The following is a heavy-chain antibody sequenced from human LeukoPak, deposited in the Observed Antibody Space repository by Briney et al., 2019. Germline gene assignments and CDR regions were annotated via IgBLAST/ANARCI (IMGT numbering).Heavy chain of an antibody. J-gene: IGHJ4*02. CDR1: GFTFRDFA. V-gene: IGHV3-23*01. CDR2: ISGDAHST. Sequence: PGESLKISCAASGFTFRDFAMSWVRQAPGKGLEWVSAISGDAHSTYYADSLKGRFTISRDNSKNTLYLQMNSLRAADTATYFCVKDAPLPFDFWGQGALVIVSS. CDR3: VKDAPLPFDF.